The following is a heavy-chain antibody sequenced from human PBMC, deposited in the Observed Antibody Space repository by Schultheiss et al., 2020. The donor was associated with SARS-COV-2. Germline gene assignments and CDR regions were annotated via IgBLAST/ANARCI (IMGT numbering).Heavy chain of an antibody. Sequence: ASVKVSCKASGYTFTSYDINWVRQAPGQGLEWMGIINPSGGSTSYAQKFQGRVTMTRDTSTSTVYMELSSLRSEDTAVYYCAREIESFWFDPWGQGTLVTVSS. CDR2: INPSGGST. CDR3: AREIESFWFDP. CDR1: GYTFTSYD. J-gene: IGHJ5*02. V-gene: IGHV1-46*01.